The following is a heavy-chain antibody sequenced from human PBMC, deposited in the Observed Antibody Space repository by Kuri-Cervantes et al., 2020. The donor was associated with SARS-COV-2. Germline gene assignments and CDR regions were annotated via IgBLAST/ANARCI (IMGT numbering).Heavy chain of an antibody. D-gene: IGHD1-1*01. V-gene: IGHV3-21*01. CDR2: ISSSSSYI. Sequence: GESLKISCAASGFTFSSYSMNWVRQAPGKGLEWVSSISSSSSYIYYADSVKGRFTISRDNSKNTLYLQMNSLRAEDTAVYYCAKDRIGTPQYYFDYWGQGTLVTVSS. CDR1: GFTFSSYS. J-gene: IGHJ4*02. CDR3: AKDRIGTPQYYFDY.